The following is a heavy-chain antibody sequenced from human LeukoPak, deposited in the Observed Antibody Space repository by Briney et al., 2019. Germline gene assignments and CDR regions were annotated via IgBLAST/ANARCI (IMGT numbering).Heavy chain of an antibody. CDR2: ISGSGGST. CDR3: AKSSYGSGSYYVPNFDY. CDR1: GFIFSNA. V-gene: IGHV3-23*01. Sequence: GGSLRLSCAASGFIFSNAMSWVRQPPGKGLEWVSAISGSGGSTYYADSVKGRFTISRDNSKNTLYLQMDSLRAEDTAVYYCAKSSYGSGSYYVPNFDYWGQGTLVTVSS. J-gene: IGHJ4*02. D-gene: IGHD3-10*01.